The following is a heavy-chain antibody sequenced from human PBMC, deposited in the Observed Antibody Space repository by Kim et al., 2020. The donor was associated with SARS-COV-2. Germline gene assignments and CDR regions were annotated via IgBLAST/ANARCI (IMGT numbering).Heavy chain of an antibody. CDR2: IWYDGSNK. J-gene: IGHJ4*02. Sequence: GGSLRLSCAASGFTFSSYGMHWVHQAPGKGLEWVAVIWYDGSNKYYADSVKGRFTISRDNSKNTLYLQMNSLRAEDTAVYYCARDLNLGYDSSGPHWGQGTLVTVSS. CDR3: ARDLNLGYDSSGPH. CDR1: GFTFSSYG. D-gene: IGHD3-22*01. V-gene: IGHV3-33*01.